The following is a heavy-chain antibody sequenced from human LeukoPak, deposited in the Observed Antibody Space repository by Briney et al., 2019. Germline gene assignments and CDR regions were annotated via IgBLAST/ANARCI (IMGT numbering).Heavy chain of an antibody. CDR1: GFTFNNYA. J-gene: IGHJ4*02. V-gene: IGHV3-23*01. Sequence: GGSLRLSCAASGFTFNNYAMSWVRQAPGKGLEWVSAISGSGGSTYYADSVKGRFTISRDNSKNTLYLQMNSLRAEDTAVYYCAKEDPGYSSSWYPTRLFDYWGQGTLVTVSS. CDR2: ISGSGGST. CDR3: AKEDPGYSSSWYPTRLFDY. D-gene: IGHD6-13*01.